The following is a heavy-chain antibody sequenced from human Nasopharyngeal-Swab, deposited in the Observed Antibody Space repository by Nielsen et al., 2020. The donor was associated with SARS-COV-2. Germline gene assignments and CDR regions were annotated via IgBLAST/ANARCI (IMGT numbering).Heavy chain of an antibody. CDR2: IYPGDSDT. D-gene: IGHD1-26*01. CDR3: ARRGSGSHGYYYGMDV. J-gene: IGHJ6*02. V-gene: IGHV5-51*01. CDR1: GYSFTSNW. Sequence: GESLKISCKGSGYSFTSNWIGWERQMPGKGLEWMGSIYPGDSDTRYSTSFQGQVTISADKSISTAYLQWSSLKASDTAMYYCARRGSGSHGYYYGMDVWGQWTTVTVSS.